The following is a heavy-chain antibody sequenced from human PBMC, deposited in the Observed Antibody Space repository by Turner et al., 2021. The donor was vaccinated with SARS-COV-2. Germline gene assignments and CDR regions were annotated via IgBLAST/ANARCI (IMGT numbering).Heavy chain of an antibody. CDR2: ISGSGGST. J-gene: IGHJ4*02. Sequence: EVQLLEYGGGLVQPGGSLRVSCAASGLTFSSYAMSWVRQAPGKGLELVSAISGSGGSTYYADSVKCRFTISSDNSKNTLYLQMNSLRAEDTAVYFCAKADRIMIVVVITLFDYWGQGTLVTVSS. D-gene: IGHD3-22*01. CDR3: AKADRIMIVVVITLFDY. V-gene: IGHV3-23*01. CDR1: GLTFSSYA.